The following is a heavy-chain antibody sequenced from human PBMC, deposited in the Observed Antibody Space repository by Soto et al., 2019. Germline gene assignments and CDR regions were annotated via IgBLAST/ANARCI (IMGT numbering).Heavy chain of an antibody. CDR1: GYSFTSYW. CDR3: ARPRSGYLHRDAFDI. Sequence: PGESLKISCKGSGYSFTSYWISWVRQMPGKGLEWMGRIDPSDSYTNYSPSFQGHVTISADKSISTAYLQWSSLKASDTAMYYCARPRSGYLHRDAFDIWGQGTMVTVSS. J-gene: IGHJ3*02. D-gene: IGHD3-3*01. V-gene: IGHV5-10-1*01. CDR2: IDPSDSYT.